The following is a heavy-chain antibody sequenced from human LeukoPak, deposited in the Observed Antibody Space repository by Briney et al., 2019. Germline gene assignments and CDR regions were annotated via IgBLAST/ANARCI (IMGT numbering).Heavy chain of an antibody. D-gene: IGHD2-8*01. J-gene: IGHJ5*02. Sequence: ASVKVSCKASGYTFTGYYMHWVRQAPGQGLEWMGWINTNSGGTNYAQKFQGRVTMTRDTSISTAYMELSRLRSDDTAVYYCARDMLGHYNWFDPWGQGTLVTVSS. V-gene: IGHV1-2*02. CDR2: INTNSGGT. CDR1: GYTFTGYY. CDR3: ARDMLGHYNWFDP.